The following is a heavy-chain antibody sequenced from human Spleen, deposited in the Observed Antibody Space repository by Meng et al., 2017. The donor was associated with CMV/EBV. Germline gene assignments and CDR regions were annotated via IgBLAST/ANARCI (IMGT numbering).Heavy chain of an antibody. D-gene: IGHD3-3*01. J-gene: IGHJ1*01. CDR2: IYYTGSS. CDR1: GYSISSGYY. V-gene: IGHV4-38-2*02. CDR3: ARDADYDLGYFQH. Sequence: SETLSLTCSVSGYSISSGYYWGWIRQPPGKGLEWIGSIYYTGSSYYNPSLMSRVTISVDTSKNRLSLRLSSVTAADTAVYYCARDADYDLGYFQHWGQGSLVTVSS.